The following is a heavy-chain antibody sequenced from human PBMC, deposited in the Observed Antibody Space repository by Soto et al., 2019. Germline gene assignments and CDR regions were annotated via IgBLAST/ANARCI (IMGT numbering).Heavy chain of an antibody. J-gene: IGHJ4*02. V-gene: IGHV3-30-3*01. CDR2: ISYDGSNK. CDR1: GFTFSSYA. CDR3: ARDPAVSDDPLTFDY. Sequence: QVQLVESGGGVVQPGRSLRLSCAASGFTFSSYAMHWVRQAPGKGLEWVAVISYDGSNKYYADSVKGRFTISRDNSKNTLYLQMNSLRAEDTAVYYCARDPAVSDDPLTFDYWGQGTLVTVSS. D-gene: IGHD1-1*01.